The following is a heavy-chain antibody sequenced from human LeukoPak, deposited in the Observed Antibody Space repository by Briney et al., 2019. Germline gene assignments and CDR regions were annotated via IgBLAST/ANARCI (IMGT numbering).Heavy chain of an antibody. CDR2: ISYDGSKE. CDR1: GFTFSSYG. J-gene: IGHJ4*02. Sequence: GGSLRLSCAASGFTFSSYGMHWVRQAPGKGLEWEAVISYDGSKEYHADSVKGRFTISRDKSKNTLYLQMNSLRVEDTAVYYCARDLSGSYATDYWGQGTLVTVSS. D-gene: IGHD1-26*01. V-gene: IGHV3-30*03. CDR3: ARDLSGSYATDY.